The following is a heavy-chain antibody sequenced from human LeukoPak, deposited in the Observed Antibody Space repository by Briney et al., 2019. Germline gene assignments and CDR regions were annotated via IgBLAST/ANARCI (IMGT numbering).Heavy chain of an antibody. D-gene: IGHD6-19*01. J-gene: IGHJ4*02. CDR1: GFTVSSNY. Sequence: GGSLRLSCAASGFTVSSNYRSWVRQAAGKGLEWVSVIYSDGYTYYADSVKGRFTVSRDNSKNTLYLQMNNLRAEDTAVYYCARDRSGWSDFDYWGQGTLVTVSS. CDR2: IYSDGYT. V-gene: IGHV3-53*01. CDR3: ARDRSGWSDFDY.